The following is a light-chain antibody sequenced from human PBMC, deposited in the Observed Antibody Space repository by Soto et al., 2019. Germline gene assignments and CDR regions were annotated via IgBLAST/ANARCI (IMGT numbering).Light chain of an antibody. CDR1: SSDVGGYNY. Sequence: QSALTQPASVSGSPGQSITISCTGTSSDVGGYNYVSWYQHHPGKAPKLMIYDVSNRPSGVSNRFSGSKSGNTASLTISGLQAEDEADYYCSSYTSSSTVVFGGGTKVTFL. CDR3: SSYTSSSTVV. CDR2: DVS. V-gene: IGLV2-14*03. J-gene: IGLJ2*01.